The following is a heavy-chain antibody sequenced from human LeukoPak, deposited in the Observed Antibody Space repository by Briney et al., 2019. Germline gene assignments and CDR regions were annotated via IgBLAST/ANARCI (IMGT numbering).Heavy chain of an antibody. CDR2: INHSGST. V-gene: IGHV4-34*01. CDR3: ARGPPEYYYYYMDV. CDR1: GGSFSGYY. Sequence: SETLSLTCAVYGGSFSGYYWSWIRQPPGKGLEWIGEINHSGSTNYNPSLKSRVTISVDTSKNQFSLKLSSVTAADTAVYYCARGPPEYYYYYMDVWGKGTTVTVSS. D-gene: IGHD1-14*01. J-gene: IGHJ6*03.